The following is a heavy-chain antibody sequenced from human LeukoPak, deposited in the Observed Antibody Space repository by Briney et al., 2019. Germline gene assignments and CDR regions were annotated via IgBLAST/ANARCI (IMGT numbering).Heavy chain of an antibody. V-gene: IGHV3-48*03. CDR3: ARPYRYYYYYMDV. CDR2: ISSSGSTI. J-gene: IGHJ6*03. Sequence: QPGGSLRLSCAAPGFTFSSYEMNWVRQAPGKGLECVSYISSSGSTIYYADSVKGRFTISRDNANNSLYLQMNSLRAEDTAVYYCARPYRYYYYYMDVWGKGTTVTVSS. CDR1: GFTFSSYE. D-gene: IGHD4-11*01.